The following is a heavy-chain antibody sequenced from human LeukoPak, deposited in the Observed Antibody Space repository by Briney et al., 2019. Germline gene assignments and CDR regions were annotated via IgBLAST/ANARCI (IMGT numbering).Heavy chain of an antibody. CDR2: IWYDGSNK. CDR1: GFTFSNYG. V-gene: IGHV3-33*01. D-gene: IGHD2-2*01. Sequence: PGGSLRLSCAASGFTFSNYGMYWVRQAPGKGLEWAAVIWYDGSNKYYADSVKGRFTISRDNSKNTLYLQMNSLRAEDTAVYYCATVRAAGRSSWYLDYWGQGTLVTVSS. CDR3: ATVRAAGRSSWYLDY. J-gene: IGHJ4*02.